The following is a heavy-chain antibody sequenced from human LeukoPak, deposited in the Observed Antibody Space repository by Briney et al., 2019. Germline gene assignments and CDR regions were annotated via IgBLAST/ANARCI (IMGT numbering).Heavy chain of an antibody. CDR3: ARQAGITMIVVVWAFDI. Sequence: SETLSLTCTVSGGSISSGAYYWSWIRQPPGKGLEWIGYMYYSGSTYYNPSLKSRVTISVDTSKNQFSLKLSSVTAADTAVYYCARQAGITMIVVVWAFDIWGQGTMVTVSS. CDR1: GGSISSGAYY. CDR2: MYYSGST. J-gene: IGHJ3*02. V-gene: IGHV4-30-4*08. D-gene: IGHD3-22*01.